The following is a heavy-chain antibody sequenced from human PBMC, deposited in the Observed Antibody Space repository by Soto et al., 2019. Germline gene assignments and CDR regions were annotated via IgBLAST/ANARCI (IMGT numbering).Heavy chain of an antibody. J-gene: IGHJ3*02. Sequence: SETLSLTCTVSGGSISSYYWSWIRQPPGKGLEWIGYIYYSGSTNYNPSLKSRVTISVDTSKNQFSLKLSSVTAADTAVYYCATSSGSHPGDAFDIWGQGTMVTVSS. D-gene: IGHD1-26*01. V-gene: IGHV4-59*01. CDR1: GGSISSYY. CDR2: IYYSGST. CDR3: ATSSGSHPGDAFDI.